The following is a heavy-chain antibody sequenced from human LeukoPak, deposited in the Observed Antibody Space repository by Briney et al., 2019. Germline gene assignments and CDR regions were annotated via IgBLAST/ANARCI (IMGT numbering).Heavy chain of an antibody. CDR3: ARVTYYYDSSGSLYYYYMDV. CDR1: GYSFTSYW. Sequence: GESLKISCKGSGYSFTSYWIGWVRQMPGKGLEWMGIIYPGDSDTRCSPSFQGQVTISADKSISTAYLQWSSLKASDTAMYYCARVTYYYDSSGSLYYYYMDVWGKGTTVTVSS. D-gene: IGHD3-22*01. CDR2: IYPGDSDT. J-gene: IGHJ6*03. V-gene: IGHV5-51*01.